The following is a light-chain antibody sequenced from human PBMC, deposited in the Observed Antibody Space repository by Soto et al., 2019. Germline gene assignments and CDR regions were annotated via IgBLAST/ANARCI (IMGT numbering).Light chain of an antibody. CDR2: GAS. J-gene: IGKJ1*01. CDR3: QQHSHWPPWT. Sequence: EVGLTQSPATLSLSPGERATLSCRASENVRTFVDWYQQKPGQAPRLLIDGASNRATGIPARFSGSGSGTDFTLTISNLEAEDFAVYYCQQHSHWPPWTFGQGTRVEIQ. V-gene: IGKV3-11*01. CDR1: ENVRTF.